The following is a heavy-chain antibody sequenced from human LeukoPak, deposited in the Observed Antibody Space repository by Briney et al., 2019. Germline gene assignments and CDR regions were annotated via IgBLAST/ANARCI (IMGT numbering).Heavy chain of an antibody. CDR3: ARVMITFGGVIVNDAFDI. V-gene: IGHV4-59*01. D-gene: IGHD3-16*02. CDR2: IYYSGST. Sequence: PSETLSLTCTVSGGSISSYYWSWIRQPPGKGLEWIGYIYYSGSTNYNPSLKSRVTISVDTSKNQFSLKLSSVTAADTAVYYCARVMITFGGVIVNDAFDIWGQGTMVTVSS. CDR1: GGSISSYY. J-gene: IGHJ3*02.